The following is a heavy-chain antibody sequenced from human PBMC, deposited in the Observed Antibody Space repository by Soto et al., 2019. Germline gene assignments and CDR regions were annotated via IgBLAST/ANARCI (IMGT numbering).Heavy chain of an antibody. J-gene: IGHJ3*02. V-gene: IGHV3-30*18. CDR1: GFTFSSYG. CDR2: ISYDGSNK. CDR3: AKPAFDI. Sequence: QVQLVESGGGVVQPGRSLRLSCAASGFTFSSYGMHRVRQAPGKGLEWVAVISYDGSNKYYADSVKGRFTISRDNSKNTLYLQMNSLRAEDTAVYYCAKPAFDIWGQGTMVTVSS.